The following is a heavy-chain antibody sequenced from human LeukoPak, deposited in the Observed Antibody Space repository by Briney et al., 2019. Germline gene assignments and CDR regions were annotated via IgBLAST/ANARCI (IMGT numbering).Heavy chain of an antibody. V-gene: IGHV3-23*01. Sequence: GGSLRLSCAASGFTFSSYAMSWVRQAPGKGLEWVSAISGSGGSTYYADSVKGRFTISRDNSKNTLYLQMDSLRAEDTAVYYCAKDQGSSCLFDYWGQGTLVTVSS. CDR1: GFTFSSYA. D-gene: IGHD6-13*01. J-gene: IGHJ4*02. CDR3: AKDQGSSCLFDY. CDR2: ISGSGGST.